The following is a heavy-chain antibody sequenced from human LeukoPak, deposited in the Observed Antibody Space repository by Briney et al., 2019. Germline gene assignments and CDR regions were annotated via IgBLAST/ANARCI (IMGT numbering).Heavy chain of an antibody. J-gene: IGHJ4*02. D-gene: IGHD2-15*01. V-gene: IGHV3-23*01. CDR3: ARDFMGCSGGSCRDY. Sequence: GGSLRLSCAASGFTFSSYAMSWVRQAPGKGLEWVSAISGSGGSTYYADSVKGRFTISRDNAKNSLYLQMNSLRAEDTAVYYCARDFMGCSGGSCRDYWGQGTLVTVSS. CDR2: ISGSGGST. CDR1: GFTFSSYA.